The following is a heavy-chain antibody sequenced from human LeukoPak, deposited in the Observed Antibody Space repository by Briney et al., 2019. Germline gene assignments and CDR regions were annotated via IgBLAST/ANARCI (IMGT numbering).Heavy chain of an antibody. CDR2: IWYDGSNK. V-gene: IGHV3-33*08. Sequence: GGSLRLSCAASGFTFSSYGMRWVRQAPGKGLEWVSFIWYDGSNKYYADSVKGRFTISRDNSKNTLYLQMNSLRAEDTAVYYCARDEQACGVYYCYYGMDVWGQGTTVTVSS. CDR1: GFTFSSYG. D-gene: IGHD2-8*01. J-gene: IGHJ6*02. CDR3: ARDEQACGVYYCYYGMDV.